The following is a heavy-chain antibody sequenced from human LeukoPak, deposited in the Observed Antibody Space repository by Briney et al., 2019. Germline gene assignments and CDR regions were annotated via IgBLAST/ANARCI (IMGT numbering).Heavy chain of an antibody. J-gene: IGHJ5*02. Sequence: ASVTVSCKASGYTFTGYYMHWVRQAPGQGLAWMGWINPNSGGTNYAQKFQGRVTMTRDTSISTAYMELSRLRSDDTAVYYCARGDCSSTSCRDNWFDPWGQGTLVTVSS. D-gene: IGHD2-2*01. V-gene: IGHV1-2*02. CDR3: ARGDCSSTSCRDNWFDP. CDR2: INPNSGGT. CDR1: GYTFTGYY.